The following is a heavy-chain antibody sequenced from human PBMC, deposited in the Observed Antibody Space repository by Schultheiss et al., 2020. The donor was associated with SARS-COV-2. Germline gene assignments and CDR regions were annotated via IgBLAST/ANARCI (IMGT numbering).Heavy chain of an antibody. CDR1: GFTFSNAW. V-gene: IGHV3-21*01. Sequence: GGSLRLSCAASGFTFSNAWMSWVRQAPGKGLEWVSSISSSSSYIYYADSVKGRFTISRDNAKNSLYLQMNSLRPEDTAVYFCAREQQQLVDYWGQGTLVTVSS. D-gene: IGHD6-13*01. J-gene: IGHJ4*02. CDR3: AREQQQLVDY. CDR2: ISSSSSYI.